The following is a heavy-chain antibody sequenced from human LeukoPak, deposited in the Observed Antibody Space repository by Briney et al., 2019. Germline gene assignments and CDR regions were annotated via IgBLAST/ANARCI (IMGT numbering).Heavy chain of an antibody. J-gene: IGHJ4*02. Sequence: GESLKISCKGSGYGFSTYWIGWVRQMPGKGLEWMGIIYLGDSDTRYSPSFQGQVTISADKSINTAYLQWSSLKASDTAMYYCARHFSPPYYGSGSYPFDYWGQGTLVTVSS. CDR2: IYLGDSDT. CDR3: ARHFSPPYYGSGSYPFDY. D-gene: IGHD3-10*01. CDR1: GYGFSTYW. V-gene: IGHV5-51*01.